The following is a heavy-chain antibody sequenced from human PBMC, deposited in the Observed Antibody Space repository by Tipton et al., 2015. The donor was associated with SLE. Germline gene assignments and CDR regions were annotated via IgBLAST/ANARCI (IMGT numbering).Heavy chain of an antibody. D-gene: IGHD3-16*01. J-gene: IGHJ5*02. CDR1: GGSISSGGYY. V-gene: IGHV4-31*03. CDR3: ARKRLPDLDFDL. CDR2: IYYSGST. Sequence: SLRLSCTVSGGSISSGGYYWSWIRQHPGKGLEWIGYIYYSGSTYYNPSLKSRVTISIDTSKNQFSLKLSSVTAADTAVYYCARKRLPDLDFDLWGQGTLVTVSS.